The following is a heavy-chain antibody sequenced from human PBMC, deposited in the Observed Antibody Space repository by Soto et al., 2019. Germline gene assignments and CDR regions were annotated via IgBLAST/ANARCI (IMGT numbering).Heavy chain of an antibody. D-gene: IGHD1-20*01. CDR2: ITGGGDTT. CDR1: GFTFSNYA. J-gene: IGHJ4*02. Sequence: GSLRLSCAASGFTFSNYAMTWVRQAPGRGLEWVSVITGGGDTTYYADSVKGRFTISRDNSKNTLSLQMNSLRAEDTALYYCAKRDRSNWSYFDYWGQGTLVTVSS. CDR3: AKRDRSNWSYFDY. V-gene: IGHV3-23*01.